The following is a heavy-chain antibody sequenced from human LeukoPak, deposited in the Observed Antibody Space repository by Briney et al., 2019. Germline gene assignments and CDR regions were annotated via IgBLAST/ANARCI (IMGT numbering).Heavy chain of an antibody. D-gene: IGHD1-14*01. CDR2: INPNSGGT. Sequence: ASVTVSCKASGYTFTAYYMHWVRQAPGQGLEWMGLINPNSGGTNYEQKFQGRVTMTRDTSISTAYMELSWLRSDDTAVYYCARVPTYKEPGGNWFDPWGQGTLVTVSS. V-gene: IGHV1-2*02. CDR1: GYTFTAYY. CDR3: ARVPTYKEPGGNWFDP. J-gene: IGHJ5*02.